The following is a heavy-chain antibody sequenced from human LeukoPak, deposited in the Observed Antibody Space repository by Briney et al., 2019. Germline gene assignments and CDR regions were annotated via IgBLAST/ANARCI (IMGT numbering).Heavy chain of an antibody. CDR2: IGTAGDT. Sequence: PGGSLRLSCAASGFTFSSYDMHWVRQATGKGLEWVSAIGTAGDTYYPGSVKGRFTISRENAKNSLYLQMNSLRAEDTAVYYCARLGGNSPRTIWYFDLWGRGTLVTVSS. CDR1: GFTFSSYD. V-gene: IGHV3-13*01. J-gene: IGHJ2*01. CDR3: ARLGGNSPRTIWYFDL. D-gene: IGHD4-23*01.